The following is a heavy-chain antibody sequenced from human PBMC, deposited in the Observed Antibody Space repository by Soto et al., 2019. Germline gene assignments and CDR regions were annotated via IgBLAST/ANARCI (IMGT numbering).Heavy chain of an antibody. CDR3: ARDGYNTPIEY. CDR2: ISSSSSYI. CDR1: GFTFSSYS. V-gene: IGHV3-21*01. J-gene: IGHJ4*02. Sequence: GWSLRLSCAASGFTFSSYSMNLVRQAPGKGLEWVSSISSSSSYIYYADSVKGRFTISRDNAKNSLYLQMKSLRAEDTAVYYCARDGYNTPIEYWGQGTLVTVSS. D-gene: IGHD5-12*01.